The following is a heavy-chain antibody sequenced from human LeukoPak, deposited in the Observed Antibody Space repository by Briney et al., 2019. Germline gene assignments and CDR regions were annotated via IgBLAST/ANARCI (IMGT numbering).Heavy chain of an antibody. J-gene: IGHJ4*02. CDR3: ARGRKRGYSYGYYFDY. CDR1: GGSISSYY. CDR2: IDYSGST. Sequence: SETLSLTCTVSGGSISSYYWNWIRQPPGKGREWIGYIDYSGSTNYNPSLKSRVTISVDTSKNQFSLKLSSVTAADTAVYYCARGRKRGYSYGYYFDYWGQGTLVTVSS. D-gene: IGHD5-18*01. V-gene: IGHV4-59*12.